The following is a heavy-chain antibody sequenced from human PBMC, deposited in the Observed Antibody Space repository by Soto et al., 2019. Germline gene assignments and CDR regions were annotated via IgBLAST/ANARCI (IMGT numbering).Heavy chain of an antibody. CDR1: GGSISSGGYS. V-gene: IGHV4-30-2*01. CDR3: ARADSREFDY. CDR2: IYHSGST. D-gene: IGHD6-13*01. J-gene: IGHJ4*02. Sequence: SETLSLTCAVSGGSISSGGYSWSWIRQPPGKGLEWIGYIYHSGSTYYNPSLKSRVTISVDTSKNQFSLKLSSVTAADTAVYYCARADSREFDYWGQGTPVTVSS.